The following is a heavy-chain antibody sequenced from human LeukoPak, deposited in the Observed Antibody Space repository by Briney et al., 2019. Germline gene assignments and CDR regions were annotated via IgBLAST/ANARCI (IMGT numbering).Heavy chain of an antibody. V-gene: IGHV4-4*07. D-gene: IGHD6-13*01. Sequence: SEALSLTCTVSGGSISSYYWSWIRQPAGKGLEWIGRIYTSGSTNYNPSLKSRGTMSVDTSKNQFSLKLSSVTAADTAVYYCARVAAAGSFFDYWGQGTLVTVSS. CDR3: ARVAAAGSFFDY. CDR1: GGSISSYY. J-gene: IGHJ4*02. CDR2: IYTSGST.